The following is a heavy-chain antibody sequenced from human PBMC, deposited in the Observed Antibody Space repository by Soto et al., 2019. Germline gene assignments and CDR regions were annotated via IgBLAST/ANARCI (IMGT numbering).Heavy chain of an antibody. CDR3: ARDPRKVATTEIGWFDP. J-gene: IGHJ5*02. Sequence: GGSLRLSCAASGFTFSSYSMNWVRQAPGKGLEWVSYISSSSSTIYYADSVKGRFTISRDNAKNSLYLQMNSLRAGDTAVYYCARDPRKVATTEIGWFDPWGQGSLVTVSS. D-gene: IGHD1-1*01. CDR1: GFTFSSYS. V-gene: IGHV3-48*01. CDR2: ISSSSSTI.